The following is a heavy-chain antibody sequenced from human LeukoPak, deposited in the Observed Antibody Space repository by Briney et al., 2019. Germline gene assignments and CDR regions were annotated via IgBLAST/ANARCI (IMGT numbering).Heavy chain of an antibody. J-gene: IGHJ4*02. D-gene: IGHD4-23*01. V-gene: IGHV3-48*03. Sequence: GGSLRLSCAASGFTFRSYEMHWVRQAPGKGLEWVSYLSNGGSTIYYADSVKGRFTISRDNTKNSLYLLMNSLRAEDTAVYYCARDDGGSSPFDYWGQGTLVTVSS. CDR2: LSNGGSTI. CDR3: ARDDGGSSPFDY. CDR1: GFTFRSYE.